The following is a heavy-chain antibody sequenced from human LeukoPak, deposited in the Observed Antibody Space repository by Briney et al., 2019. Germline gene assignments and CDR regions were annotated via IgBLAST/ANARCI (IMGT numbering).Heavy chain of an antibody. CDR1: GGSMSPYY. CDR2: TFTSGGT. CDR3: ARQPFPPREDHFDF. Sequence: SETLSLTCTASGGSMSPYYWSWIRQTPGKGLEWIGYTFTSGGTNYNPSLKTRVTISVDTSKNQFSLKMTSVTAADTAVYYCARQPFPPREDHFDFWGQGTLVTVSS. D-gene: IGHD1-26*01. J-gene: IGHJ4*02. V-gene: IGHV4-4*09.